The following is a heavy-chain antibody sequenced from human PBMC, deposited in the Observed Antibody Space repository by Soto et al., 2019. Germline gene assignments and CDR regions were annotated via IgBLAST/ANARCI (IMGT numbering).Heavy chain of an antibody. D-gene: IGHD6-19*01. CDR2: MHPGNNQH. Sequence: SVKVSYKTCGVALTNSYMRLLRHTTGQGLEWMGWMHPGNNQHVYTQKFRGRVTVSTDTSISTTYMELSSLPSEDSAVYYCTRAPRGIIVAFDYWGQGTLVTGSS. CDR1: GVALTNSY. CDR3: TRAPRGIIVAFDY. J-gene: IGHJ4*02. V-gene: IGHV1-8*01.